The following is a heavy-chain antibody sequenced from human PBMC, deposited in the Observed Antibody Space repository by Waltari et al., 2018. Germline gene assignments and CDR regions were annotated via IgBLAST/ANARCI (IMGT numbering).Heavy chain of an antibody. D-gene: IGHD3-16*01. CDR2: FYYGGKT. CDR1: GGSISSTSYY. V-gene: IGHV4-39*01. CDR3: ARPCCVGGGALLSLDL. J-gene: IGHJ5*02. Sequence: QPQLQESGPGLVKPSETLSLTCTVSGGSISSTSYYWGWIRQPPGKGLEWIGSFYYGGKTYYNPSLQSRITISVDTSKNQFALKLNSVTAADTAVYYCARPCCVGGGALLSLDLWGQGTLVTVSS.